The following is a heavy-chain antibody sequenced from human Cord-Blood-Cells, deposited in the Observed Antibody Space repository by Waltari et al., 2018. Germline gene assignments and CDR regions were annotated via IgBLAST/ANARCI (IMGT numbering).Heavy chain of an antibody. V-gene: IGHV3-7*01. CDR2: IKQDGSEK. CDR1: GFTFSRVW. CDR3: ARRSFLAGAFDI. J-gene: IGHJ3*02. D-gene: IGHD1-26*01. Sequence: EVQLVEYGGGLVQPGGSLRLSCGASGFTFSRVWSSWVGQAPGKGLEWVANIKQDGSEKYYVDSVKGRFTISRDNAKNSLYLQMNSLRAEDTAVYYCARRSFLAGAFDIWGQGTMVTVSS.